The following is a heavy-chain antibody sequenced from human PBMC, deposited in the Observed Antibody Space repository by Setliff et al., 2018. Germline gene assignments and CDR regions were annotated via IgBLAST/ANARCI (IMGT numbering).Heavy chain of an antibody. D-gene: IGHD3-22*01. CDR1: GGSISSGDYY. Sequence: PSETLSLTCTVSGGSISSGDYYWSWTRQPPGKGLEWIGYIYSSGNTYYNPSLKSRVSISVDTSKNQFSLKLSSVTAADTAVYYCARESRYYYDNLGTLDYWGQGTLVTVSS. V-gene: IGHV4-30-4*08. J-gene: IGHJ4*02. CDR2: IYSSGNT. CDR3: ARESRYYYDNLGTLDY.